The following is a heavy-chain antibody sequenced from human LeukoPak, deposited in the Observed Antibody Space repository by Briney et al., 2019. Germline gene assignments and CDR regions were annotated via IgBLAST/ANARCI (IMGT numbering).Heavy chain of an antibody. D-gene: IGHD6-13*01. CDR2: IKQDGSEK. V-gene: IGHV3-7*01. Sequence: PGGSLRLSCAASGFTFSSYWMSWVRQAPGKGLEWVANIKQDGSEKYYVDSVKGRFTISRDNAKNSLYLQMNSLRAEDTAVYYCARDRPKYSSSWTDYWYFDLWGRGTLVTVSS. J-gene: IGHJ2*01. CDR1: GFTFSSYW. CDR3: ARDRPKYSSSWTDYWYFDL.